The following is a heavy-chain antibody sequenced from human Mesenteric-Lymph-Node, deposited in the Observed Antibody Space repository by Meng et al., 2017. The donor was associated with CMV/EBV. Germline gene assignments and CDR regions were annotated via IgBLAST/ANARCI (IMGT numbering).Heavy chain of an antibody. V-gene: IGHV1-69*10. J-gene: IGHJ4*02. Sequence: SVKVSCKASGGTFSSYAISWVRQAPGQGLEWMGGIIPILETTNYARKFQGRLTIIADKSTSTAYMELNSLKSEGTAVYYCARGVSWYHDGSGPYFFDYWGQGTLVTVSS. CDR2: IIPILETT. CDR1: GGTFSSYA. D-gene: IGHD3-22*01. CDR3: ARGVSWYHDGSGPYFFDY.